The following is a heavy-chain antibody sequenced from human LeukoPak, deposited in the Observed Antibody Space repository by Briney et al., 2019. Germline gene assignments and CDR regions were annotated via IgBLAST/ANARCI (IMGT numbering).Heavy chain of an antibody. D-gene: IGHD3-10*01. CDR1: GYTFGSYW. CDR3: AKGHYYGSGSLDY. V-gene: IGHV3-74*01. Sequence: PGGSLRLSCAASGYTFGSYWMYWVRQAPGKGLVWVSRINNDGSSTIYADSVKGRFTISRDNSKNTLYVQMNSLRAEDTAVYYCAKGHYYGSGSLDYWGQGTLVTVSS. J-gene: IGHJ4*02. CDR2: INNDGSST.